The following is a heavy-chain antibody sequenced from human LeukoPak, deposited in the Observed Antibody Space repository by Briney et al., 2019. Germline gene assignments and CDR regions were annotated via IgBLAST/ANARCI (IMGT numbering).Heavy chain of an antibody. Sequence: GGSLRLSCAASGFTFSNHGMNWVRQAPGKGLEWVSTISSSGGSTYYADSVKGRFTISRDNSKNTLYLQMNSLRAEDTAVYYCAKHYDSSGYYGDYWGQGTLVTVSS. CDR3: AKHYDSSGYYGDY. V-gene: IGHV3-23*01. D-gene: IGHD3-22*01. CDR2: ISSSGGST. CDR1: GFTFSNHG. J-gene: IGHJ4*02.